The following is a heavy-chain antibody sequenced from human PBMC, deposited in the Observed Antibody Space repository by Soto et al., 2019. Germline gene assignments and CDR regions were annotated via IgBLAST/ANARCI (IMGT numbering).Heavy chain of an antibody. CDR1: GYTFTRYA. CDR2: INAGNGNT. CDR3: ARDLAAGDL. J-gene: IGHJ5*02. D-gene: IGHD6-13*01. Sequence: KASGYTFTRYAMHWVRQAPGQRLEWMGWINAGNGNTNYAQEFQGRVTLTSDTSTSTVYMELSSLRFEDTALFYCARDLAAGDLWGQGTLVTVSS. V-gene: IGHV1-3*03.